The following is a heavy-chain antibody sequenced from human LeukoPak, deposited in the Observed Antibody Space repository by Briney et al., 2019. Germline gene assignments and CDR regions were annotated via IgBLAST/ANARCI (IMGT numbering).Heavy chain of an antibody. CDR1: GYSFTSYW. CDR3: ARLSSYYDSSAPIDDYYMDV. D-gene: IGHD3-22*01. V-gene: IGHV5-51*01. CDR2: IYPGDSDT. Sequence: GGSLKISCKGSGYSFTSYWIGWVRQMPGKGLEWMGIIYPGDSDTRYSPSFQGQVTISADKSISTAYLQWSSLKASDTAMYYCARLSSYYDSSAPIDDYYMDVWGKGTTVTVSS. J-gene: IGHJ6*03.